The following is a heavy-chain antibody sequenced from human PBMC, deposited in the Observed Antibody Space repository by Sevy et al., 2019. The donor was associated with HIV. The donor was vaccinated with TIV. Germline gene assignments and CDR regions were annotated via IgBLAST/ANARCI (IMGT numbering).Heavy chain of an antibody. CDR1: GYTFTGYY. CDR2: INPNSGGT. CDR3: ARAHPQQLCPQFDY. D-gene: IGHD6-13*01. J-gene: IGHJ4*02. V-gene: IGHV1-2*06. Sequence: ASVNVSCKASGYTFTGYYMHWVRQAPGQGLEWMGRINPNSGGTNYAQKFQGRVTMTRDTSISTAYMELSRLRSDDTAVYYCARAHPQQLCPQFDYWGQGTLVTVSS.